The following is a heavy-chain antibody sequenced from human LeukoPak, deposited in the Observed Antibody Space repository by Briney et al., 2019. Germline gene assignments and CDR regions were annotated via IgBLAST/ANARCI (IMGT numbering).Heavy chain of an antibody. J-gene: IGHJ4*02. D-gene: IGHD3-10*01. V-gene: IGHV3-23*01. CDR1: GFTFSSYA. Sequence: GGSLRLSCAASGFTFSSYAMSWVRQAPGKGLEWVSAISGSSGSTYYADSVKGRFTISRDNSKNTLYLQMNSLRAEDTAVYYCAKRGIVIRGILVIGYHQEAYHYDYWGQGVLVTVSS. CDR2: ISGSSGST. CDR3: AKRGIVIRGILVIGYHQEAYHYDY.